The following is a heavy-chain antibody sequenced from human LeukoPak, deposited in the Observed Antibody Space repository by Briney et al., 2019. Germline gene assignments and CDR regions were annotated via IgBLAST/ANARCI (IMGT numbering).Heavy chain of an antibody. CDR1: GGSISSSSYY. CDR2: IYYRGIT. CDR3: ARVVYDSSTYPKSYFDF. D-gene: IGHD3-22*01. J-gene: IGHJ4*02. Sequence: SETLSLTCTVSGGSISSSSYYWGWVRQPPGKGLEWIGSIYYRGITYYNPSLKSRVTISVDTSKNQFSLKLSSVTAADTAVYYCARVVYDSSTYPKSYFDFWGQGTLVTISS. V-gene: IGHV4-39*07.